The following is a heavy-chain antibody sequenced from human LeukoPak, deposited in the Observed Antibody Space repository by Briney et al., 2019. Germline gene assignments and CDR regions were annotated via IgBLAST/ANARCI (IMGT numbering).Heavy chain of an antibody. Sequence: GGSLRLSCSASGFTFSSYAMHWVRQAPGKGLEHISLINNVGDRAYYADSVTGRFTISRDNPKNTLYLQMSSLRAEDTAVYYCARPMTTVTTQAEDYYYGMDVWGQGTTVTVSS. CDR1: GFTFSSYA. D-gene: IGHD4-11*01. V-gene: IGHV3-64D*06. J-gene: IGHJ6*02. CDR2: INNVGDRA. CDR3: ARPMTTVTTQAEDYYYGMDV.